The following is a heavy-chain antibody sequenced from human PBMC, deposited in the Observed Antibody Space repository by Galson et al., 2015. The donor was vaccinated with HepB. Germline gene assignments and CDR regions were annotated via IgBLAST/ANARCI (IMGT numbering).Heavy chain of an antibody. J-gene: IGHJ4*02. D-gene: IGHD6-25*01. CDR2: INSDGSTT. CDR3: AREAATADF. V-gene: IGHV3-74*01. CDR1: GFTFSSYW. Sequence: SLRLSCAASGFTFSSYWMHWVRQAPGKGLVWVSRINSDGSTTSYADSVMGRFTISRDNTKDTLYLQMNSLRAEDTAVYYCAREAATADFWGQGTLVTVSS.